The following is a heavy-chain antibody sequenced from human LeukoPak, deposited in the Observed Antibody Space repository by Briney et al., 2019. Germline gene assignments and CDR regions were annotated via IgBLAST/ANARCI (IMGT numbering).Heavy chain of an antibody. CDR1: GFTFSSYG. D-gene: IGHD1-26*01. Sequence: GRSLRLSCAASGFTFSSYGMHWVRQAPGKGLEWVAVISYDGSNKYYADSVKGRFTISRDNSKNTLYLQTNSLRAEDTAVYYCAKDVWELRGLYYYYYYGMDVWGQGTTVTVSS. CDR2: ISYDGSNK. V-gene: IGHV3-30*18. CDR3: AKDVWELRGLYYYYYYGMDV. J-gene: IGHJ6*02.